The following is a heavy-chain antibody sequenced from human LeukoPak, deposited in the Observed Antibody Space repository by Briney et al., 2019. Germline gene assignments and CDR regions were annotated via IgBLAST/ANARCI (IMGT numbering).Heavy chain of an antibody. CDR1: GGSFSGYY. CDR3: ARVNPIAAADK. J-gene: IGHJ4*02. V-gene: IGHV4-34*01. D-gene: IGHD6-13*01. Sequence: PSETLSLTCTVYGGSFSGYYWSWIRQPPGKGLEWIGEINHSGSTNYNPSLKSRVTISVDTSKNQFSLKLSSVTAADTAVYYCARVNPIAAADKWGQGTLVTVSS. CDR2: INHSGST.